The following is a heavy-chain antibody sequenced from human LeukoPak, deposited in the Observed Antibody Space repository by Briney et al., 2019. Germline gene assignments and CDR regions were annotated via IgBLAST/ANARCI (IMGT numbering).Heavy chain of an antibody. CDR2: THYRSKWYN. CDR3: AREEDGYNSLPPFDY. J-gene: IGHJ4*02. CDR1: VDSVSSNSAA. D-gene: IGHD5-24*01. V-gene: IGHV6-1*01. Sequence: SQTLSLTFAISVDSVSSNSAAWNWIRQSPSRGLEWLGRTHYRSKWYNDYAVSVRSRITINPDTSKNQYSLQLNSVTPEDTAVYYCAREEDGYNSLPPFDYWGQGTLVTVSS.